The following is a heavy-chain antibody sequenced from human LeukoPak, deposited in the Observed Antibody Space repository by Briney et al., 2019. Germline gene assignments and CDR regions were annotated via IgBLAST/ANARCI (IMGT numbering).Heavy chain of an antibody. Sequence: PGGSLRLSCAASGFTVSSNYMSWVRQAPGKGLEWVANIKQDGSEKYYVDSVKGRFTISRDNAKNSLYLQMNSLRAEDTAVYYCARVGVVTRLYYYYYYMDVWGKGTTVTVSS. D-gene: IGHD3-22*01. CDR2: IKQDGSEK. J-gene: IGHJ6*03. CDR1: GFTVSSNY. CDR3: ARVGVVTRLYYYYYYMDV. V-gene: IGHV3-7*01.